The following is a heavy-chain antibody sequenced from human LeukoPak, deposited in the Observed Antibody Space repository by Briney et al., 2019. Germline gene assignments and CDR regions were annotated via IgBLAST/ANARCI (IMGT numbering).Heavy chain of an antibody. CDR1: GFTFSSYG. V-gene: IGHV3-23*01. D-gene: IGHD2-21*02. Sequence: PGGSLRLSCAASGFTFSSYGMSWVRQAPGKGLEWVSAISGSGGSTYYADSVKGRFTISRDNSKNTLYLQMNSLRAEDTAVYYLANRNGRWDWGGDCYQRAGDYWGQGTLVTVSS. CDR3: ANRNGRWDWGGDCYQRAGDY. J-gene: IGHJ4*02. CDR2: ISGSGGST.